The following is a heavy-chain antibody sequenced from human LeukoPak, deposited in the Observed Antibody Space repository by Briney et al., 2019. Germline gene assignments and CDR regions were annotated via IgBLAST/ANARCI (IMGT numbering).Heavy chain of an antibody. Sequence: GESLKISCKGSGYSFTSYWIGWVRRMPGKGLEWMGIIYPGDSDTRYSPSFQGQVTISADKSISTAYLQWSSLKASDTAMYYCARHSEGYCSGGSCPTDAFDIWGQGTMVTVPS. J-gene: IGHJ3*02. D-gene: IGHD2-15*01. CDR1: GYSFTSYW. CDR3: ARHSEGYCSGGSCPTDAFDI. V-gene: IGHV5-51*01. CDR2: IYPGDSDT.